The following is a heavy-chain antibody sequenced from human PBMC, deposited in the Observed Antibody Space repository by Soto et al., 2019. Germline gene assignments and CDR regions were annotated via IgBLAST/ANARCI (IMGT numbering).Heavy chain of an antibody. D-gene: IGHD5-18*01. CDR1: GFTFSSYG. Sequence: GGSLRLSCAASGFTFSSYGMHWVRQAPGKGLEWVAVISYDGSNKYYADSVKGRFTISRDNSKNTLYLQMNSLRAEDTAVYYCAKDTGIELWKNYYYYGMDVWGQEPTVTVSS. V-gene: IGHV3-30*18. CDR3: AKDTGIELWKNYYYYGMDV. CDR2: ISYDGSNK. J-gene: IGHJ6*02.